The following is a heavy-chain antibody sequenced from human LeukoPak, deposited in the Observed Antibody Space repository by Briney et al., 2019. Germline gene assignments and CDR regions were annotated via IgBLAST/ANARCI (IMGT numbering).Heavy chain of an antibody. J-gene: IGHJ4*02. V-gene: IGHV1-2*02. Sequence: ASVKVSCKASGYTFTDYYIHWVRQAPGQGVEWMGWINPNSGDTNYAQKFQGRVTMTRDTSISTAYMELSRLRSDDTAVYYCARDLVVGAATPSFDYWGQGTLVTVSS. D-gene: IGHD1-26*01. CDR2: INPNSGDT. CDR3: ARDLVVGAATPSFDY. CDR1: GYTFTDYY.